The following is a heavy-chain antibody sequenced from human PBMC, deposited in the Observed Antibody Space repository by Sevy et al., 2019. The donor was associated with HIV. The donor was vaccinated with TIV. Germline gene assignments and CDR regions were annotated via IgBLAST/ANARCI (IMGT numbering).Heavy chain of an antibody. CDR2: ISSSSSYI. CDR1: GLTLSTYS. D-gene: IGHD2-2*01. V-gene: IGHV3-21*01. J-gene: IGHJ4*02. CDR3: VRDRGCSSTSCLLYFDY. Sequence: GGSLRLSCAASGLTLSTYSMNWVRQAPGKGLEWVSSISSSSSYIYYADSVKGRFTISRDNAKNSLYLQMNSLRAEDTAVYYCVRDRGCSSTSCLLYFDYWGQRTLVTVSS.